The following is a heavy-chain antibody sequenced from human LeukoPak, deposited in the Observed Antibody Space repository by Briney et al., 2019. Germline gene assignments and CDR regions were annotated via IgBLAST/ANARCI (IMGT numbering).Heavy chain of an antibody. CDR3: ARYPRGYCSGGSCYRFDY. J-gene: IGHJ4*02. V-gene: IGHV1-2*06. Sequence: ASVKVSCKASGYTFTGYYMHWVRQAPGQGLEWMGRINPNSGGTNYAQKFQGRVTMTRDTAISTAYMELSRLRFDDTAVYYCARYPRGYCSGGSCYRFDYWGQGTLVTVSS. D-gene: IGHD2-15*01. CDR1: GYTFTGYY. CDR2: INPNSGGT.